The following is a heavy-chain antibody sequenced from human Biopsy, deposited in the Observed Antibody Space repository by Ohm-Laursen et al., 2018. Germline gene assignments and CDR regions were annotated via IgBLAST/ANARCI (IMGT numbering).Heavy chain of an antibody. CDR3: ARWTPEYDSSRYYLDAFDI. J-gene: IGHJ3*02. D-gene: IGHD3-22*01. Sequence: SDTLSLTCTVSGGSLSSYYWSWIRQPAGKGLEWIGRIYSSGSTNYNPSLKSRVTLSMDTSKRQFPLKLSFVTAADTAVYYCARWTPEYDSSRYYLDAFDIWGQGTKVTVSS. CDR1: GGSLSSYY. CDR2: IYSSGST. V-gene: IGHV4-4*07.